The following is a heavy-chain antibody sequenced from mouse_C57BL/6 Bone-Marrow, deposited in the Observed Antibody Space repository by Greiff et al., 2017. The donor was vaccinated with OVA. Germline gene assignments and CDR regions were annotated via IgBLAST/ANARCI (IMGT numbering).Heavy chain of an antibody. D-gene: IGHD2-4*01. J-gene: IGHJ1*03. CDR3: AGNYDYDGDWYFDV. CDR1: GYTFTSYW. CDR2: IDPSDSHT. V-gene: IGHV1-50*01. Sequence: QQSCKASGYTFTSYWMQWVKQRPGQGLEWIGEIDPSDSHTNYNQKFKGKATLTVDTSSSTAYMQLSSLTSEDSAVYYCAGNYDYDGDWYFDVWGTGTTVTVSS.